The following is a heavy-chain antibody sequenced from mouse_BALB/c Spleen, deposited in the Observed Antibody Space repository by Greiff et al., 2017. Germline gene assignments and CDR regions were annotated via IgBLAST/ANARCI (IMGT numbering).Heavy chain of an antibody. CDR1: GFTFSDYY. J-gene: IGHJ2*01. D-gene: IGHD1-2*01. V-gene: IGHV5-4*02. CDR2: ISDGGSYT. CDR3: ARGTASCDY. Sequence: EVQRVESGGGLVKPGGSLKLSCAASGFTFSDYYMYWVRQTPEKRLEWVATISDGGSYTYYPDSVKGRFTISRDNAKNNLYLQMSSLKSEDTAMYYCARGTASCDYWGQGTTLTVSS.